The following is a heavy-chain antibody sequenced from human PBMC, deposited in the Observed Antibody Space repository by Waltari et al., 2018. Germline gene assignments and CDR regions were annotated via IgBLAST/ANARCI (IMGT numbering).Heavy chain of an antibody. CDR3: AHSTPPCYYDESGFNPFDY. Sequence: QVQLVQSGPEVKKPGASVEVSCKASGYVFTGYYIHWVRQAPGQGLEWMGWINPNSGGTNYAQKFQGRVTMTRDTSISTVYMELSRLRSDDTAVYYCAHSTPPCYYDESGFNPFDYWGQGTLVTVSS. J-gene: IGHJ4*02. D-gene: IGHD3-22*01. V-gene: IGHV1-2*02. CDR1: GYVFTGYY. CDR2: INPNSGGT.